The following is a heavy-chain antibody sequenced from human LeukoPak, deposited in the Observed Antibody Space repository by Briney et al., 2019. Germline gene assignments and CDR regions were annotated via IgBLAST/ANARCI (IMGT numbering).Heavy chain of an antibody. Sequence: GASVKVSCKVSGYTFTDYYMHWVQQAPGKGLEGMGLVDPEDGETIYAEKFQGRVTITADTSTDTAYMELSSLRSEDTAVYYCATLVVVPAANWFDPWGQGTLVTVSS. V-gene: IGHV1-69-2*01. CDR1: GYTFTDYY. CDR3: ATLVVVPAANWFDP. CDR2: VDPEDGET. J-gene: IGHJ5*02. D-gene: IGHD2-2*01.